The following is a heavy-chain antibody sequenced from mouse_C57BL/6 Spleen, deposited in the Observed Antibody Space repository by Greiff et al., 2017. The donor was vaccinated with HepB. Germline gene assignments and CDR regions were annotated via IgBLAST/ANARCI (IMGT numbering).Heavy chain of an antibody. CDR2: ISYDGSN. Sequence: VQLKESGPGLVKPSQSLSLTCSVTGYSISSGYYWNWIRQFPGNKLEWMGYISYDGSNNYNPSLKNRISITRDTSKNQFFLKLNSVTTEDTATYYCARRTYYDYDEYYFDYWGQGTTLTVSS. CDR3: ARRTYYDYDEYYFDY. CDR1: GYSISSGYY. V-gene: IGHV3-6*01. D-gene: IGHD2-4*01. J-gene: IGHJ2*01.